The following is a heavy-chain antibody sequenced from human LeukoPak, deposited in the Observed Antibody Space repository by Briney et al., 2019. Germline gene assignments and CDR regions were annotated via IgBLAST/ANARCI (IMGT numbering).Heavy chain of an antibody. J-gene: IGHJ4*02. CDR3: TRDVWGNSDY. CDR1: GLPFSAYW. V-gene: IGHV3-74*01. D-gene: IGHD7-27*01. Sequence: GGSLRLSCAVSGLPFSAYWMSWIRQVPGEGPVWVARINHDGTITHYADSVKGRFTISRDNGENILYLQITSLRPEDTAVYYCTRDVWGNSDYWGQGTLVTVSS. CDR2: INHDGTIT.